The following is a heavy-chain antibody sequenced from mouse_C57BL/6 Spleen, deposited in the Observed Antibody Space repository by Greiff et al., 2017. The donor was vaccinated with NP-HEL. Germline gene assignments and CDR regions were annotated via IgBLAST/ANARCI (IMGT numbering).Heavy chain of an antibody. V-gene: IGHV1-55*01. CDR3: ARRGGRSYRYFDV. Sequence: QVHVKQSGAELVKPGASVKMSCKASGYTFTSYWITWVKQRPGQGLEWIGDIYPGSGSTNYNEKFKSKATLTVDTSSSTAYMQHSSLTPEDSAVYYCARRGGRSYRYFDVWGTGTTVTVSS. J-gene: IGHJ1*03. D-gene: IGHD1-1*01. CDR1: GYTFTSYW. CDR2: IYPGSGST.